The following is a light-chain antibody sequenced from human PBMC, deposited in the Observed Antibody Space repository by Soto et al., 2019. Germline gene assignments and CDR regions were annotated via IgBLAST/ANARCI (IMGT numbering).Light chain of an antibody. J-gene: IGKJ1*01. V-gene: IGKV3-15*01. CDR3: QPYNDWPPWT. CDR1: QSVSSN. CDR2: GAS. Sequence: DILMTQSPATLSVSPRERATLSCRASQSVSSNVAWSQQKPGQAPRLLIYGASNRASGIPARFSGSGSGSDFSPTITSLLSEDFALYDGQPYNDWPPWTFGQGTTVEIK.